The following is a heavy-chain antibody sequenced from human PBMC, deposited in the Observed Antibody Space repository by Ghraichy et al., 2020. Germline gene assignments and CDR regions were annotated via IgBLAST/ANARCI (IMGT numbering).Heavy chain of an antibody. CDR3: ALDFLGDHPF. D-gene: IGHD1-1*01. J-gene: IGHJ4*02. Sequence: SCAASGFSFSTSSMSWVRQSPEKGLEWVSYISHSSRYIYYADSVKGRFTISRDNAKNSLSLQMNSLRDEDTAVYYCALDFLGDHPFWGQGTPVTVSS. CDR1: GFSFSTSS. V-gene: IGHV3-48*02. CDR2: ISHSSRYI.